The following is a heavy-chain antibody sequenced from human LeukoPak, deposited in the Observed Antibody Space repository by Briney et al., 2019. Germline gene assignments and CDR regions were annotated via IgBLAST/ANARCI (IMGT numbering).Heavy chain of an antibody. CDR1: GFTFSSYW. CDR3: ARDRWAILTGSENYYFYGMDV. CDR2: IKQDGSEK. D-gene: IGHD3-9*01. V-gene: IGHV3-7*01. Sequence: GGSLRLSCAASGFTFSSYWVSWVRQAPGKGLEWVANIKQDGSEKTYVDSVKGRFTISRDNAKNSLYLQMNSLRAEDTAVYYCARDRWAILTGSENYYFYGMDVWGQGTTVTVSS. J-gene: IGHJ6*02.